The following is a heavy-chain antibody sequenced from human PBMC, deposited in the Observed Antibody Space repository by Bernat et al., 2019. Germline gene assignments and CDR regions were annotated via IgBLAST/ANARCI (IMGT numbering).Heavy chain of an antibody. CDR3: ARAQATVTTGINY. J-gene: IGHJ4*02. CDR2: ISSSSSYI. D-gene: IGHD4-17*01. Sequence: EVQLVESGGGLVKPGGSLRLSCAASGFTFSSYSMNWVRQAPGKGLEWVSSISSSSSYIYYADSVKGRFTISRDNAKNSLYLQMNSLRAEDTAVYYFARAQATVTTGINYWGQGTLVTVSS. V-gene: IGHV3-21*01. CDR1: GFTFSSYS.